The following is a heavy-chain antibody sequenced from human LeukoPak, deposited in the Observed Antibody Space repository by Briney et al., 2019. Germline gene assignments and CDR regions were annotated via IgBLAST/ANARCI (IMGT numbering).Heavy chain of an antibody. CDR2: INHSGST. D-gene: IGHD3-9*01. Sequence: SETLSLTCAVYGGSFSGYYWSWIRQPPGKGLEWIGEINHSGSTNYNPSLKRRVTISVDTSKNQFSLKLSSVTAADTAVYYCARVTVLRYFDWSTYYYGMDVWGKGTTVTVSS. J-gene: IGHJ6*04. CDR1: GGSFSGYY. V-gene: IGHV4-34*01. CDR3: ARVTVLRYFDWSTYYYGMDV.